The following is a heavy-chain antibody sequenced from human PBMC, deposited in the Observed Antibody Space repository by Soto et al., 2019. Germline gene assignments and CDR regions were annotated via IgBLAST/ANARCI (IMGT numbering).Heavy chain of an antibody. Sequence: QVQLVQSGAEVKKPGSSVKVSCKASGGTFSSYAISWVRQAPGQGLEWLGGIIPIFGTANYAQKFQGRVTVVADKSTSTAYRELGSLRSDDTSVYYCARMQQLVRRGWFGPCVQGTPVAVSS. CDR1: GGTFSSYA. J-gene: IGHJ5*02. CDR2: IIPIFGTA. V-gene: IGHV1-69*06. D-gene: IGHD6-13*01. CDR3: ARMQQLVRRGWFGP.